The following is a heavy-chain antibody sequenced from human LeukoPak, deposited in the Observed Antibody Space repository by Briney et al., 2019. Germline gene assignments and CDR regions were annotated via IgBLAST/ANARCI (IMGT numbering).Heavy chain of an antibody. CDR1: GFTFSTYT. D-gene: IGHD6-13*01. V-gene: IGHV3-21*01. J-gene: IGHJ3*02. Sequence: GGSLRLSCAASGFTFSTYTMNWVRQAPGKGLQWASSMTGSNSYTYYADSVRGRFTISRDNAKNSLYLQMNSLRADDTAVYYCARARLAAAGTGAFDIWGQGTMLTVSS. CDR2: MTGSNSYT. CDR3: ARARLAAAGTGAFDI.